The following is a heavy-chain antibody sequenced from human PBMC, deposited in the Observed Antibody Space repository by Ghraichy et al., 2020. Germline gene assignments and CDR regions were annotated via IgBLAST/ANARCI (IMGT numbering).Heavy chain of an antibody. CDR3: AKENYYGSGMYYSLDY. CDR1: GFTFSSYA. D-gene: IGHD3-10*01. CDR2: ITSGGGST. J-gene: IGHJ4*02. V-gene: IGHV3-23*01. Sequence: GGSLRLSCAASGFTFSSYAMSWVRQAPGKGLEWVSTITSGGGSTYYADSVKGRFTISRDNSKNTLYLQMNSLRAEDTAVYYCAKENYYGSGMYYSLDYWGQGTLVTVSS.